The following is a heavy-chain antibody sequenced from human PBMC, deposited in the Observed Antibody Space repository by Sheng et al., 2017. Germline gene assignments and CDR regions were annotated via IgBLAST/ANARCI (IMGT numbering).Heavy chain of an antibody. CDR3: ARGMGPAGITMVRGMNWFDP. J-gene: IGHJ5*02. D-gene: IGHD3-10*01. V-gene: IGHV4-31*11. CDR2: IYYSGST. Sequence: QVQLQESGPGLVKPSQTLSLTCAVSGGSISSGGYYWSWIRQHPGKGLEWIGYIYYSGSTYYNPSLKSRVTISVDTSKNQFSLKLSSVTAADTAVYYCARGMGPAGITMVRGMNWFDPWGQGTLVTVSS. CDR1: GGSISSGGYY.